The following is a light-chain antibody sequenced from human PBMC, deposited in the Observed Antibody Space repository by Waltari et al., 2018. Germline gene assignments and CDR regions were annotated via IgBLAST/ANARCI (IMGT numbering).Light chain of an antibody. V-gene: IGLV2-14*01. Sequence: QSALTQPASVSGSPGQSITISCTGTSSDVGGYNYVSWYQQHPGKAPKLMIYDVSKLPSGFSSRCSGSKSGNTASLTISGLQAEDEADYYCSSYTSSSTRVFGGGTKLTVL. CDR2: DVS. CDR3: SSYTSSSTRV. CDR1: SSDVGGYNY. J-gene: IGLJ2*01.